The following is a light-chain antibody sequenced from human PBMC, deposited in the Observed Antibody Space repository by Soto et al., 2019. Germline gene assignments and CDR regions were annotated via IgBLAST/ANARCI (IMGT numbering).Light chain of an antibody. Sequence: EIVMTQSPATLSVSPGERATLSCRASQSVSSNLAWYQQKPGQAPRLLIYGASTRDTGIPARFSGSGSGTEFTLTISRMHSEEVSVYYCQQYNNWPKTFGQGTKVEIK. CDR3: QQYNNWPKT. J-gene: IGKJ1*01. V-gene: IGKV3-15*01. CDR2: GAS. CDR1: QSVSSN.